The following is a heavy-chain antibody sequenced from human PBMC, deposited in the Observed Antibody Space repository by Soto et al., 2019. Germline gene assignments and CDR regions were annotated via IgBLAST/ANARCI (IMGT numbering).Heavy chain of an antibody. CDR2: IIPIFGTA. Sequence: LVQSGAEVKKPGSSVKVSCKASGGTFSSYAISWVRQAXGXGXXXMGGIIPIFGTANYAQKFQGRVTITADESTSTAYMELSSLRSEDTAVYYCARVGATFKTAGGFDYWGQGTLVTVSS. CDR3: ARVGATFKTAGGFDY. J-gene: IGHJ4*02. CDR1: GGTFSSYA. V-gene: IGHV1-69*01. D-gene: IGHD1-26*01.